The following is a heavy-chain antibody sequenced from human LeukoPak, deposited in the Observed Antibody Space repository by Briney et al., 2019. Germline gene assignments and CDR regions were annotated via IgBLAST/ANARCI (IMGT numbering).Heavy chain of an antibody. CDR1: GGSISSGSYY. Sequence: TSQTLSLTCTVSGGSISSGSYYWSWIRQPAGKGLEWIGRIYTSGSTNYNPSLKSRVTISYTSKNQFSLKLNSVTAADTAVYYCARDNYYYDSSGYPLDYWGQGTLVTVSS. J-gene: IGHJ4*02. CDR2: IYTSGST. V-gene: IGHV4-61*02. D-gene: IGHD3-22*01. CDR3: ARDNYYYDSSGYPLDY.